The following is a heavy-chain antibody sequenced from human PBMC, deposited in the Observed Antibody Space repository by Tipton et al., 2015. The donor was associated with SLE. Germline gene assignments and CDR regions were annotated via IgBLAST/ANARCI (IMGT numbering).Heavy chain of an antibody. CDR3: ARHVTIQDYYGMDV. J-gene: IGHJ6*02. CDR2: IYPGDTNT. Sequence: QLVQSGAEVKNPGESLKISCKGSGYSFSRYWIAWVRQMPGKGLQWMGIIYPGDTNTRYSLSFQGQVSISVDKSISTAYLQWGSLKASDTAMYYCARHVTIQDYYGMDVWGQGTTVTVSS. V-gene: IGHV5-51*01. CDR1: GYSFSRYW. D-gene: IGHD3-3*01.